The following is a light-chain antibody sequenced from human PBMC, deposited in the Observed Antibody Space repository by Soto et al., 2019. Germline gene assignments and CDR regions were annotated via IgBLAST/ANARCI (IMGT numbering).Light chain of an antibody. V-gene: IGKV3-11*01. CDR2: DAS. Sequence: IVLTQSPSTRSLLAGERSPLSCTASQTVSNYLAWYQPKPGQAPRLLIYDASNRATGVPARFSGSGAGTDFTLTISSLEPADFAVYYCQHSTTWPFFIVGQGTRLEIK. J-gene: IGKJ5*01. CDR1: QTVSNY. CDR3: QHSTTWPFFI.